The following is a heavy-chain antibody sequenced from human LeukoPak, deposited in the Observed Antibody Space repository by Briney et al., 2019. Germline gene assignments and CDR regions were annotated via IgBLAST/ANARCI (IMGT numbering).Heavy chain of an antibody. D-gene: IGHD6-19*01. CDR2: ISYDETDK. J-gene: IGHJ4*02. V-gene: IGHV3-30*18. CDR1: GFTFNSYG. Sequence: GRSLRLSCAASGFTFNSYGMHWVRQAPGKGLEWVAVISYDETDKYYADSVKGRFTVSRDNSKNTLYLQMNSLRAEDTAVYYCAKRYSSGWYYLDYWGRGTLVTVSS. CDR3: AKRYSSGWYYLDY.